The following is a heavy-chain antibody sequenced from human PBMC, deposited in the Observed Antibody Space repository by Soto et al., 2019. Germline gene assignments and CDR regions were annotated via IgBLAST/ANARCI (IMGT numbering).Heavy chain of an antibody. V-gene: IGHV4-38-2*01. CDR3: ARPDRVVVGGRWLGP. Sequence: SETLSLTCAVSGYSISSGYHWGLIRQPPGKGLEWLGSVHHSGSTYYNPSLKSRLTISVDKSKNQFSLNLTSVTAADTAVYYCARPDRVVVGGRWLGPGGQAAMVAVCS. J-gene: IGHJ5*02. CDR1: GYSISSGYH. CDR2: VHHSGST. D-gene: IGHD2-15*01.